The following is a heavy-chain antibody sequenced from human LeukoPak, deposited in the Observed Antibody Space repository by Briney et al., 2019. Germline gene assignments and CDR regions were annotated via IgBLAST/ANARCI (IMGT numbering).Heavy chain of an antibody. Sequence: SETLSLTCAVYGGSFSAYYWSWIRQPPGKRLEWIGEINHSGSTNYNPSLKSRVTISVDTSKNQFSLKLSSVTAADTAVYYCAARRVLLWFGELKSSRAFDIWGQGTMVTVSS. CDR1: GGSFSAYY. J-gene: IGHJ3*02. V-gene: IGHV4-34*01. D-gene: IGHD3-10*01. CDR3: AARRVLLWFGELKSSRAFDI. CDR2: INHSGST.